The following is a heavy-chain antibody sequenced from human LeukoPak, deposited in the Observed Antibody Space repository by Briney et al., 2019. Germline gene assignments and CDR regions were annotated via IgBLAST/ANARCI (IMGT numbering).Heavy chain of an antibody. Sequence: GGSLRLSCAASGFTFSSYGMHWVRQAPGKGLEWVAVISYDGSNKYYADSVKGRFTISRDNSKNTLYLQMNSLRAEDTAVYYCAKDLVDFGFYYYYMDVWGKGTTVTVSS. CDR3: AKDLVDFGFYYYYMDV. CDR1: GFTFSSYG. J-gene: IGHJ6*03. V-gene: IGHV3-30*18. CDR2: ISYDGSNK. D-gene: IGHD3-3*01.